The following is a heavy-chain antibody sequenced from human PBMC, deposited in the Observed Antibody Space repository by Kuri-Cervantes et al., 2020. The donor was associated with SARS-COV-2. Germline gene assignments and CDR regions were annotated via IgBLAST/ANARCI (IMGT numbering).Heavy chain of an antibody. CDR2: IKPEGGEK. V-gene: IGHV3-7*01. Sequence: GESLKISCAASGFTFRSCWMSWVRQAPGKGLEWVAAIKPEGGEKHYVDSVRGRFTISRDDAKNSLYLQMNSLRAEDTAVYYRASLDHGLGSYYHTFPHDYWGLGTQVTVSS. J-gene: IGHJ4*02. CDR1: GFTFRSCW. D-gene: IGHD3-10*01. CDR3: ASLDHGLGSYYHTFPHDY.